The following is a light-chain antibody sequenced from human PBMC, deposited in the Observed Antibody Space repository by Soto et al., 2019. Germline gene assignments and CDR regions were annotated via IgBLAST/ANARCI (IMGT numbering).Light chain of an antibody. Sequence: QSALTQPTSVSGSPGHSITISRTGTSSDVGGYNYVSWYQQHPGKAPKLLIYDVSNRPSGVANRFSGSKSGNTASLTISGLQAEDEADYYCSSYTSSSTLGVFGGGTQLTVL. CDR2: DVS. CDR3: SSYTSSSTLGV. CDR1: SSDVGGYNY. V-gene: IGLV2-14*01. J-gene: IGLJ3*02.